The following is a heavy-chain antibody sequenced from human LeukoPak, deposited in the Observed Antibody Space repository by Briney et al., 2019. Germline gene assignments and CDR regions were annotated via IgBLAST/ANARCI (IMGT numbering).Heavy chain of an antibody. CDR3: ARLRLRGSYYFYYYYYMDV. Sequence: GESPKISCKGSGYSFTSYWIGWVRQMPGKGLEWMGIIYPGDSDTRYSPSFQGQVTISADKSISTAYLQWSSLKASDTAMYYCARLRLRGSYYFYYYYYMDVWGKGTTVTVSS. V-gene: IGHV5-51*01. J-gene: IGHJ6*03. CDR1: GYSFTSYW. CDR2: IYPGDSDT. D-gene: IGHD1-26*01.